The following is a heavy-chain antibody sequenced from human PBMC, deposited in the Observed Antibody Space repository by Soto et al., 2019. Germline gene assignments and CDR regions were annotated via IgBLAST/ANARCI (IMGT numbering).Heavy chain of an antibody. CDR1: GFTFSSYA. D-gene: IGHD3-22*01. V-gene: IGHV3-23*01. J-gene: IGHJ4*02. CDR3: AGWSYYDSSGYAGY. Sequence: EVQLLESGGGLVQPGGSLRLSYAASGFTFSSYAMSWVRQAPGKGLEWVSAISGSGGSTYYADSVKGRLTISRDNSKNTLYLQMNSLRAEDTAVYYCAGWSYYDSSGYAGYWGQGTLVTVSS. CDR2: ISGSGGST.